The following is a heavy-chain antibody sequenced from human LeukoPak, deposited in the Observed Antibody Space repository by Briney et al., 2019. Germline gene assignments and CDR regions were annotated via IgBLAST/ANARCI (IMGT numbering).Heavy chain of an antibody. Sequence: ASVKVSCKASGYTFTSYGISWVRQAPGQGLEWMGWISAYNGNTNYAQKLQGRVTMTTDTSTSTAYMELRSLRSDDTAVYYCARGPTKWPVHVYDYYYGMDVWGQGTTVTVSS. V-gene: IGHV1-18*01. CDR3: ARGPTKWPVHVYDYYYGMDV. D-gene: IGHD6-19*01. CDR1: GYTFTSYG. J-gene: IGHJ6*02. CDR2: ISAYNGNT.